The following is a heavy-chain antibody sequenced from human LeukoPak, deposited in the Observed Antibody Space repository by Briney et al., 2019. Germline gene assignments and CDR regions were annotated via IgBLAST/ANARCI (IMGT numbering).Heavy chain of an antibody. D-gene: IGHD2-2*01. CDR2: ISGSGGST. CDR3: AKDRLSIVVVPAAKVPHDAFDI. Sequence: GGSLRLSCAASGFTFSSYAMSWVRQAPGKGLEWVSAISGSGGSTYYADSVKGRFTISRDNSKNTLYLQMNSLRAEDTAVYYCAKDRLSIVVVPAAKVPHDAFDIWGQGTMVTVSS. CDR1: GFTFSSYA. J-gene: IGHJ3*02. V-gene: IGHV3-23*01.